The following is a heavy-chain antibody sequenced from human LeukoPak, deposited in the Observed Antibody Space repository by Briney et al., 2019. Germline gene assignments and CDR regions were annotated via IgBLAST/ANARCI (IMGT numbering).Heavy chain of an antibody. CDR3: AISTRGYSYGYLDY. CDR2: TYPADSDT. J-gene: IGHJ4*02. D-gene: IGHD5-18*01. CDR1: EHSLPIYW. Sequence: GKSLKISGMGTEHSLPIYWLGWIRQLNGKGLDWMGITYPADSDTRYSPSFQGQGTISADKSISTAYLQWSSLKASDTAMYYCAISTRGYSYGYLDYWGQGTLVTVSS. V-gene: IGHV5-51*01.